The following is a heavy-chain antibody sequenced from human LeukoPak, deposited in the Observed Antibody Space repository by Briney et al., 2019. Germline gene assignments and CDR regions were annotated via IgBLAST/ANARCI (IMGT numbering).Heavy chain of an antibody. D-gene: IGHD5-18*01. Sequence: PGGSLRLSCLASGFTFDDYAMHWVRQAPGKGLEWVSGISWNSGSIDYADSVKGRFTITRDNAKKSLNLQMNSLRPEDTALYYCVKVSGYSYGYFDFWGQGTLVTASS. CDR3: VKVSGYSYGYFDF. CDR1: GFTFDDYA. CDR2: ISWNSGSI. V-gene: IGHV3-9*01. J-gene: IGHJ4*02.